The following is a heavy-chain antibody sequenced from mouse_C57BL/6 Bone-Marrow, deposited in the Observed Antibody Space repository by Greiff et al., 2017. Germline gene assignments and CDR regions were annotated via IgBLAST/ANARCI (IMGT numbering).Heavy chain of an antibody. CDR3: VTIYYDPGFAY. CDR2: IVPANGNT. J-gene: IGHJ3*01. D-gene: IGHD2-4*01. Sequence: VQLQQSVAELVRPGASVTLSCTASGFNIKNTYMHWVKQRPEQGLEWFGRIVPANGNTKYAPKFQGNATITADTSSHTAYRQLSSLTTEDTAIYYCVTIYYDPGFAYWGQGTLVTVSA. V-gene: IGHV14-3*01. CDR1: GFNIKNTY.